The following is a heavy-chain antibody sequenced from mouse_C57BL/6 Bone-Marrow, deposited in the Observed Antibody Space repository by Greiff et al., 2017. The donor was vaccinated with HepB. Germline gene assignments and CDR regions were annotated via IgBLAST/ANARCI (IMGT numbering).Heavy chain of an antibody. J-gene: IGHJ2*01. V-gene: IGHV5-6*01. Sequence: EVQRVESGGDLVKPGGSLKLSCAASGFTFSSYGMSWVRQTPDKRLEWVATISSGGSYTYYPDSVKGRFTISRDNAKNTLYLQMSSLKSEDTAMYYCARQGGYCYFDYWGQGTTLTVSS. CDR2: ISSGGSYT. D-gene: IGHD2-3*01. CDR1: GFTFSSYG. CDR3: ARQGGYCYFDY.